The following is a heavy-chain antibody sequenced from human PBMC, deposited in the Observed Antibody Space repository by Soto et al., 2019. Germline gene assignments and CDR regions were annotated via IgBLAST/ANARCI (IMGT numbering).Heavy chain of an antibody. Sequence: PGESLKISCKGSGYSFTSYWISWVRQMPGKGLEWMGRIDPSDSYTNYSPSFQGHVTISADKSISTAYLQWSSLKASDTAMYYCARRVYGDYDHSTYGMDVWGQGTTVTVSS. V-gene: IGHV5-10-1*01. J-gene: IGHJ6*02. CDR3: ARRVYGDYDHSTYGMDV. D-gene: IGHD4-17*01. CDR2: IDPSDSYT. CDR1: GYSFTSYW.